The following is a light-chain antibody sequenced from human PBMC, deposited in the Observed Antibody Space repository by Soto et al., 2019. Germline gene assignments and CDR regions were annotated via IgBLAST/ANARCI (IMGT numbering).Light chain of an antibody. Sequence: DIVLTQSPCSLSSSLGERATLSCRASQSVSSNYLAWYQQKPGQAPVLLIYGASSMATGIPDRFSGSRSETDFTLTISSLEPEDFAVYYCQQYDSSPETFGQGTKVDIK. CDR2: GAS. J-gene: IGKJ1*01. CDR1: QSVSSNY. CDR3: QQYDSSPET. V-gene: IGKV3-20*01.